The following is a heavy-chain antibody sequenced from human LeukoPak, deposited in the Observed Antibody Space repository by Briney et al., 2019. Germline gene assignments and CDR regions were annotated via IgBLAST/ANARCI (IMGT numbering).Heavy chain of an antibody. V-gene: IGHV3-7*04. Sequence: GGSLRLSCAASGFTFSTYWMTWVRQAPGKGPEWVANIKEDGSATYYVDSVKGRFTISRDNAKKSLYLQMNSQRAEDTAVYYCARDSPGYLAYDSWGQGTLVTVSS. J-gene: IGHJ4*02. CDR3: ARDSPGYLAYDS. D-gene: IGHD1-1*01. CDR2: IKEDGSAT. CDR1: GFTFSTYW.